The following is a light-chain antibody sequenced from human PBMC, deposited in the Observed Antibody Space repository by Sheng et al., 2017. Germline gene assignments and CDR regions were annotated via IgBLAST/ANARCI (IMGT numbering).Light chain of an antibody. Sequence: EIVLTQSPATLSLSPGERATLSCRASQSISTNLVWYQQTPGQGPRLLIYGASTRATGIPARFSGSGSGTEFTLTISSLQSEDFAVYYCQQYDNWPPGTFGQGTKLEI. CDR2: GAS. CDR1: QSISTN. V-gene: IGKV3-15*01. CDR3: QQYDNWPPGT. J-gene: IGKJ2*01.